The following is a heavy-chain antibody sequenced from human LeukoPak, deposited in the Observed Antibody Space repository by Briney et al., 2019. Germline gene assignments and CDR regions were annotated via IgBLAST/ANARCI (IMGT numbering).Heavy chain of an antibody. V-gene: IGHV3-30*19. J-gene: IGHJ5*02. D-gene: IGHD2-15*01. Sequence: GGSLRLSCAASGFTFRNYGMHWVRQTPGKGLQWVAVIWYNGDNKYYADSVEGRFTTSRDNSKNTLYLQMNSLRAEDTAVYYCARDRSNSKDSGGSPSNWFDPWGQGTLVTVSS. CDR2: IWYNGDNK. CDR1: GFTFRNYG. CDR3: ARDRSNSKDSGGSPSNWFDP.